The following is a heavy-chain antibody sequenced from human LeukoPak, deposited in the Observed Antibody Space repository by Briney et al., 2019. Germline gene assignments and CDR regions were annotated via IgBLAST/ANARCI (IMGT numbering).Heavy chain of an antibody. CDR1: DGSISSYY. V-gene: IGHV4-59*01. CDR3: ARVGSSSYWYFDL. Sequence: SETLSLTCTVSDGSISSYYWGWIRQPPGKGLEWIGFVHYTGSTNYNPSLKSRVTTSIDTSRNQFSLKVKSVTLADTAVYYCARVGSSSYWYFDLWGRGTLVTVSS. CDR2: VHYTGST. D-gene: IGHD1-26*01. J-gene: IGHJ2*01.